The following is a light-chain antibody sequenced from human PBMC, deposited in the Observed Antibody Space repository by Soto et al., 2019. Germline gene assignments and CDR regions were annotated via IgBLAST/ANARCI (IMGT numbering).Light chain of an antibody. CDR3: QHYNSYSEA. Sequence: IQVTKSASTLSGSVGDRVTITCRASQTISSWLAWYQQKPGKAPKLLIYKASTLKSGVPSRFSGSGSGTEFTLTISSLQPDDFATYYCQHYNSYSEAFGQGTKVDIK. V-gene: IGKV1-5*03. CDR1: QTISSW. CDR2: KAS. J-gene: IGKJ1*01.